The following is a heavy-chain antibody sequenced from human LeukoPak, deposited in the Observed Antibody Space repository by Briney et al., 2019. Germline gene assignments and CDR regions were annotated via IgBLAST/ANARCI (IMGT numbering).Heavy chain of an antibody. Sequence: PSETLSLTCTVSGGSISSYYWSWIRQPPGKGLEWIGYIYYSGSTNYNPSLKSRVTISVDTSKNQFSLKPSSVTAADTAVYYCARGSGGTIPGSYYGMDVWGQGTTVTVSS. CDR3: ARGSGGTIPGSYYGMDV. CDR1: GGSISSYY. V-gene: IGHV4-59*01. J-gene: IGHJ6*02. D-gene: IGHD1-14*01. CDR2: IYYSGST.